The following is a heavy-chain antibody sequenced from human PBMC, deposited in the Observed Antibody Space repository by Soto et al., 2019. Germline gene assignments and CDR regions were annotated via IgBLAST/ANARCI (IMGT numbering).Heavy chain of an antibody. V-gene: IGHV3-30*03. D-gene: IGHD2-21*02. CDR2: ISYDGSNK. Sequence: HPGGSLRLSCAASGFTFSSYGMHWVRQAPGKGLEWVAVISYDGSNKYYADSVKGRYTISRDNSKNTLYLQMNSLRAEDSAVYYCASETDYCGGDCFTDYWGQGTLVTVSS. CDR3: ASETDYCGGDCFTDY. CDR1: GFTFSSYG. J-gene: IGHJ4*02.